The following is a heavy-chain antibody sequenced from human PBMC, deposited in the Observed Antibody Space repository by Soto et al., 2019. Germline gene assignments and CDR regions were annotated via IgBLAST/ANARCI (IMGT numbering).Heavy chain of an antibody. CDR2: INAGNGNT. V-gene: IGHV1-3*01. Sequence: GASVKVSCKASGYTFTSYAMHWVRQAPGQRLEWMGWINAGNGNTKYSQKFQGRVTITRDTSASTAYMGLSSLRSEDTAVYYCARDDASITIFGVVRIYYGMDVWGQGTTVTVSS. D-gene: IGHD3-3*01. J-gene: IGHJ6*02. CDR3: ARDDASITIFGVVRIYYGMDV. CDR1: GYTFTSYA.